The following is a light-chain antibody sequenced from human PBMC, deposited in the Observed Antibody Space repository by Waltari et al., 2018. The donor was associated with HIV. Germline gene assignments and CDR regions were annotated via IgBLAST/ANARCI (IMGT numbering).Light chain of an antibody. CDR2: DSS. J-gene: IGKJ4*01. V-gene: IGKV3-11*01. CDR3: QQRRNWPLT. CDR1: ENINNY. Sequence: EIVLTQSPATLSLSPGERASLSCTASENINNYLAWYQQKPAQAPRLVIYDSSNRAPGVPDRVSGGGSETHFALIISSLEPEDFAVYYCQQRRNWPLTFGGGTKVEIK.